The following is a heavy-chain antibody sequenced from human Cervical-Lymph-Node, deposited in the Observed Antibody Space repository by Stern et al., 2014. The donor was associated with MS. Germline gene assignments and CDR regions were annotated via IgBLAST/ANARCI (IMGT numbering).Heavy chain of an antibody. CDR3: ARQTDDSGWYGDYFDS. Sequence: QLQLQESGPGLVRPSETLSLTCSVSGASISTSRHYWGWIRQPPGKGLEWLGSIYWGGSPSYPPSLGSRLPFSVDRPKTLFSRKRGFVTATDTAVYYCARQTDDSGWYGDYFDSWGQGTLVTVSS. CDR1: GASISTSRHY. D-gene: IGHD6-19*01. CDR2: IYWGGSP. J-gene: IGHJ4*02. V-gene: IGHV4-39*01.